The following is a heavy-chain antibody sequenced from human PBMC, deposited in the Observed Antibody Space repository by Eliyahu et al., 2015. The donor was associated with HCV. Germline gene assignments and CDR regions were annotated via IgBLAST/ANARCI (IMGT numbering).Heavy chain of an antibody. J-gene: IGHJ5*02. Sequence: QVQLQESXPGLVKPSXTLSLXCXXSGGSITTYYWXWXRQPPGKGLEWIGYIHYSGSTNYNPSLKSRVTMSLDTSKNQVSLKLSSVTPVNTALYYCSSGGGGIAVAGTGGWFDPWGQGTLVTVSS. CDR2: IHYSGST. V-gene: IGHV4-59*01. D-gene: IGHD6-19*01. CDR1: GGSITTYY. CDR3: SSGGGGIAVAGTGGWFDP.